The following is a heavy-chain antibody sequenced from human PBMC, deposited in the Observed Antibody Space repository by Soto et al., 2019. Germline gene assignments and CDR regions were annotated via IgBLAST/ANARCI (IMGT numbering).Heavy chain of an antibody. CDR2: IYHSGST. CDR3: ARRATTVTTFDY. V-gene: IGHV4-4*02. Sequence: PGGSLRLSCAASGFTFSSYSMNWVRQAPGKGLEWIGEIYHSGSTNYNPSLKSRVTISVDKSKNQFSLKLSSVTAADTAVYYCARRATTVTTFDYWGQGTLVTVSS. J-gene: IGHJ4*02. D-gene: IGHD4-17*01. CDR1: GFTFSSYSM.